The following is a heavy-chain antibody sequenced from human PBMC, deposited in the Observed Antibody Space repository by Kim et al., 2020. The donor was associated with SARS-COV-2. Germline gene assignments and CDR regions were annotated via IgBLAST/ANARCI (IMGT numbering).Heavy chain of an antibody. CDR1: GFTFSSYA. Sequence: GGSLRLSCAASGFTFSSYAMSWVRQAPGKGLEWVSVIYSGGSSTYYADSVKGRFTISRDNSKNTLYLQMNSLRAEDTAVYYCAKWPSGSLLYYGMDVWGQGTTVTVSS. J-gene: IGHJ6*02. V-gene: IGHV3-23*03. CDR2: IYSGGSST. D-gene: IGHD3-22*01. CDR3: AKWPSGSLLYYGMDV.